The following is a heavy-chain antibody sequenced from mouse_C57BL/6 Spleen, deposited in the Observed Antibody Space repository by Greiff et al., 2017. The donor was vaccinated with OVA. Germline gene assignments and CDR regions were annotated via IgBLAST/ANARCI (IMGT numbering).Heavy chain of an antibody. Sequence: VQLQQSGAELVRPGASVKLSCTASGFNIKDDYMHWVKQRPEQGLEWIGCIDPENGDTEYASKFQGKATITADTSSNTAYLQLSSLTSEDTAVYYCTTAVVATRYFDYWGQGTTLTVSS. CDR1: GFNIKDDY. V-gene: IGHV14-4*01. CDR3: TTAVVATRYFDY. J-gene: IGHJ2*01. D-gene: IGHD1-1*01. CDR2: IDPENGDT.